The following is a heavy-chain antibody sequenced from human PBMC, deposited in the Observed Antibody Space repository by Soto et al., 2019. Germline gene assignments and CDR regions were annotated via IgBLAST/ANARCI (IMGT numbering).Heavy chain of an antibody. CDR2: IYHSGST. D-gene: IGHD6-19*01. CDR3: ASIRLVGYFDY. CDR1: SGSISSSNW. J-gene: IGHJ4*02. V-gene: IGHV4-4*02. Sequence: PSETLSLTCAVSSGSISSSNWWSWVRQPPGKGLEWIGEIYHSGSTNYNPSLKSRVTISVDKSKNQFPLKLSSVTAADTAVYYCASIRLVGYFDYWGQGTLVTVSS.